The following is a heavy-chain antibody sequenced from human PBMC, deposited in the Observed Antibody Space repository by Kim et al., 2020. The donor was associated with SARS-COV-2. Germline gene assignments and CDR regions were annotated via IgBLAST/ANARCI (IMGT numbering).Heavy chain of an antibody. CDR3: ARKYCGGDCLNFDY. D-gene: IGHD2-21*01. J-gene: IGHJ4*02. Sequence: NPSLKRRVTISVDTSKNQFSLKLSSVTAADTAVYYCARKYCGGDCLNFDYWGQGTLVTVSS. V-gene: IGHV4-34*01.